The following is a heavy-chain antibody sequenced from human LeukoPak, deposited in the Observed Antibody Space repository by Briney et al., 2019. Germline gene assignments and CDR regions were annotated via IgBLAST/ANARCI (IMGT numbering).Heavy chain of an antibody. J-gene: IGHJ4*02. CDR2: IYYSGST. Sequence: SETLSLTCTVSGGSISGYFWSWIRQPPGKGLEWIGSIYYSGSTYYSPSLKSRVTISVDTSKNHSSLKLTSVTAADTAVYYCARHRVPHDYCDWGQGTLVTVSS. CDR1: GGSISGYF. D-gene: IGHD4-11*01. CDR3: ARHRVPHDYCD. V-gene: IGHV4-59*05.